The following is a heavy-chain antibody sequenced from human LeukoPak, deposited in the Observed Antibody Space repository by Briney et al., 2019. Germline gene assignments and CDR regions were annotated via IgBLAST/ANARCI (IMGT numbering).Heavy chain of an antibody. V-gene: IGHV4-59*08. CDR1: GGSINGYY. J-gene: IGHJ5*02. CDR3: ARLHFAAAEEFDP. Sequence: SETLSLTCTVFGGSINGYYWSWIRQPPGKGLEWIGYIYYSGNTNYNPSLKSRVSISVDTSKNQFSLNLSSVTAADTAVYYCARLHFAAAEEFDPWGQGTLVTVSS. D-gene: IGHD6-13*01. CDR2: IYYSGNT.